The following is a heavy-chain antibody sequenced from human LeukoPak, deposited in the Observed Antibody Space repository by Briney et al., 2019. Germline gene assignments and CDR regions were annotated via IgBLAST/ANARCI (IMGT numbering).Heavy chain of an antibody. CDR2: IYHTGTT. J-gene: IGHJ1*01. D-gene: IGHD1-26*01. CDR3: ARLDSGDHGNIPH. V-gene: IGHV4-59*08. CDR1: GGSLSPYY. Sequence: SETLSLTCTVSGGSLSPYYWTWIRQPPRKGLEWIGYIYHTGTTRYNPSLNSRVTISVETSKNQFSPRLNSVTAADTAIYYCARLDSGDHGNIPHWGQGTLVTVSS.